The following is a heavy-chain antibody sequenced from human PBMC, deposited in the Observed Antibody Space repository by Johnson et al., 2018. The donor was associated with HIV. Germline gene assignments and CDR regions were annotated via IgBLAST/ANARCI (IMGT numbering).Heavy chain of an antibody. D-gene: IGHD5-18*01. CDR2: IYSGGST. J-gene: IGHJ3*02. V-gene: IGHV3-23*03. CDR3: ARGEQLWSVSSAFHI. Sequence: VQLVESGGGLVQPGGSLRLSCAASKFIFSSYAMSWVRQGPGKGLEWVSFIYSGGSTGYADSVKGRFTIARDNAKNSLYLHMNSLRAEDTALYYCARGEQLWSVSSAFHIWGQGTMLTVSS. CDR1: KFIFSSYA.